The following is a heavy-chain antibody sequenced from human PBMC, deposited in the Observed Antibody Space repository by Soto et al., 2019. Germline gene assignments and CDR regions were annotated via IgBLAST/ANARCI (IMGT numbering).Heavy chain of an antibody. Sequence: QVQLQESRRGLVKPSQTLSLTCTVSGGSISSGGYYWSWIRQHPGKGLEWIGYIYYSGSTYYNPSLKSRVTISVDTSKNQFSLKLSSVTAADTAVYYCARGGRRSPGMDVWGQGTTVTVSS. CDR3: ARGGRRSPGMDV. CDR1: GGSISSGGYY. J-gene: IGHJ6*02. CDR2: IYYSGST. V-gene: IGHV4-31*03.